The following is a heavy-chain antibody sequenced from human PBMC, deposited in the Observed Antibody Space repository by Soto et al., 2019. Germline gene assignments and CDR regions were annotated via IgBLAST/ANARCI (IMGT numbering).Heavy chain of an antibody. CDR1: GYTFTSYG. D-gene: IGHD3-10*01. J-gene: IGHJ4*02. Sequence: QVQLVQSGAEVKKPGASVKVSCKASGYTFTSYGISWVRQAPGQGLEWMGWISAYNGNTNYAQKLQGGVTMTTDTSTSTAYMELRSLRSDDTAVYYCARGMSGLPWLGEPLPFDYWGQGTLVTVSS. CDR3: ARGMSGLPWLGEPLPFDY. CDR2: ISAYNGNT. V-gene: IGHV1-18*01.